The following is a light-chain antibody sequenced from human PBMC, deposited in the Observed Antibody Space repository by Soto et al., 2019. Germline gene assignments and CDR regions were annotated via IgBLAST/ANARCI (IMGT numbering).Light chain of an antibody. V-gene: IGKV3-20*01. Sequence: EIVLTQSPGTLSLSPGERATLSCRASQSVSSSYLAWYQQKPGQAPRLLIYGASSRATGIPDRFSGSGSGTDFTLTISRLEPEDFAVYYCQQYDSSPQTFGQGTKLGIK. CDR1: QSVSSSY. CDR2: GAS. J-gene: IGKJ2*01. CDR3: QQYDSSPQT.